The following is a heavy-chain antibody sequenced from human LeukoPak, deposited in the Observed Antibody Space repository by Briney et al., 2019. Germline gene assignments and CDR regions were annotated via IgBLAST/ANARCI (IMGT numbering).Heavy chain of an antibody. CDR3: ARAGGYGGALGY. CDR2: IYYSGST. Sequence: PSETLSLTCTVSGGSISSYYWSWIRQPPGEGLEWIGYIYYSGSTNYNPSLKSRVTISIDTSKNQFSLKLTSVTAADTAVYYCARAGGYGGALGYWGQGTLVTVSS. V-gene: IGHV4-59*01. D-gene: IGHD5-12*01. J-gene: IGHJ4*02. CDR1: GGSISSYY.